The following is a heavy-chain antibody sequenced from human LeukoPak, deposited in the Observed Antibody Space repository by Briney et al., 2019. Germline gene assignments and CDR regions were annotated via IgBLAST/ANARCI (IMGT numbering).Heavy chain of an antibody. CDR2: IYYSGST. CDR1: GGSISSYY. Sequence: SETLSLTCTVSGGSISSYYWSWIRQPPGKGLEWIGYIYYSGSTNYNPSLKSRVTISVDTSKNQFSLKLSSVTAADTAVYYCARLWQQWLVLDYWGQGTLVTVSS. V-gene: IGHV4-59*08. J-gene: IGHJ4*02. D-gene: IGHD6-19*01. CDR3: ARLWQQWLVLDY.